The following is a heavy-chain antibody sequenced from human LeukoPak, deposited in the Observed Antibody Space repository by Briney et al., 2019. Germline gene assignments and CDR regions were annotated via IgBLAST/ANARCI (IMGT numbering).Heavy chain of an antibody. CDR3: AREDGYCSGGNCYSYFDS. Sequence: GGSLRLSCAASGFTFSHFWMSWVRQAPGKGLEWVAYIKKTGSETHYVDSVKGRFTITRDNTRNSLFLQMYSLRAEDTAVYFRAREDGYCSGGNCYSYFDSWGQGTLVTVSS. D-gene: IGHD2-15*01. CDR2: IKKTGSET. V-gene: IGHV3-7*01. CDR1: GFTFSHFW. J-gene: IGHJ4*02.